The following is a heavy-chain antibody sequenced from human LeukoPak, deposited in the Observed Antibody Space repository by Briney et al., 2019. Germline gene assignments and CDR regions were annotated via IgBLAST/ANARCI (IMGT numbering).Heavy chain of an antibody. D-gene: IGHD2-2*02. Sequence: ASVKVSCKASGGTFSSYAISWVRQAPGQGLEWMGWISAYNGNTNYAQKLQGRVTMTTDTSTSTAYMELRSLRSDDTAVYYCARDIGYCSSTSCYTNNWFDPWGQGTLVTVSS. J-gene: IGHJ5*02. CDR1: GGTFSSYA. CDR2: ISAYNGNT. CDR3: ARDIGYCSSTSCYTNNWFDP. V-gene: IGHV1-18*01.